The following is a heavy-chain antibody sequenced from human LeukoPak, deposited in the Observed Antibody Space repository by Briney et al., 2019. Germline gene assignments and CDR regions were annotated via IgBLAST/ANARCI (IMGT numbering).Heavy chain of an antibody. Sequence: SEILSLTCTVSGASITTDYWNWIRQPAGKGLEFIGRIHAIGTTNYNASLGGRVTMSVDRSKNQLSLRLNSVTAADTAVYYCARDLGHERRGGYFESWGQGTLVTVSS. V-gene: IGHV4-4*07. J-gene: IGHJ4*02. CDR3: ARDLGHERRGGYFES. CDR2: IHAIGTT. CDR1: GASITTDY. D-gene: IGHD1-1*01.